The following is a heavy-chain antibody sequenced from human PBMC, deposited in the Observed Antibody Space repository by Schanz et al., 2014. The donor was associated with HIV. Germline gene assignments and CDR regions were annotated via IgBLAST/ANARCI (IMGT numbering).Heavy chain of an antibody. Sequence: QVQLVQSGAEVKKPGASVKVSCKASGYIFTSNGISWVRQAPGQGLEWMGWINTSTGNVDYSQNFRARVTLTTDTSTRTVYMELRSLRSDDTAVYYCARDRSAAVTASVYWGQGTLVTVSS. D-gene: IGHD6-13*01. CDR1: GYIFTSNG. CDR2: INTSTGNV. CDR3: ARDRSAAVTASVY. J-gene: IGHJ4*02. V-gene: IGHV1-18*01.